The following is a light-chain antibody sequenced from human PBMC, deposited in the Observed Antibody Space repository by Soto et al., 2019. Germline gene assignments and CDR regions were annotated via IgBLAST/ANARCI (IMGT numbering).Light chain of an antibody. CDR3: ESYDSSLSGPSYV. J-gene: IGLJ1*01. V-gene: IGLV1-40*01. Sequence: QSVLTQPPSVSGAPGQRVTISCTGSSSNIGAGYDVHWYQQLPGAAPKLLIYGNSNRPSGVTDRFSGSKSGISASLAITGLQAEDEADYYCESYDSSLSGPSYVFGPGTKLTVL. CDR2: GNS. CDR1: SSNIGAGYD.